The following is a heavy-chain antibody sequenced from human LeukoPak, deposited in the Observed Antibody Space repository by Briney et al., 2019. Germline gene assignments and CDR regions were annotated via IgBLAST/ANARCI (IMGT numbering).Heavy chain of an antibody. Sequence: GASVKVSCKASGYTFTSYGISWVRQAPGQGLEWMGWISAYNGNTNYAQKLQGRVTMTTDTSTSTAYMELRSLRSDDTAVYYCARVLGEDDGSLLLPNGAINWFDPWGQGTLVTVSS. CDR2: ISAYNGNT. CDR1: GYTFTSYG. J-gene: IGHJ5*02. V-gene: IGHV1-18*01. CDR3: ARVLGEDDGSLLLPNGAINWFDP. D-gene: IGHD2/OR15-2a*01.